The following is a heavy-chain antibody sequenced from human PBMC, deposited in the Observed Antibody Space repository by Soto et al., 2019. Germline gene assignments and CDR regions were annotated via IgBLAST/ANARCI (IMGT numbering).Heavy chain of an antibody. D-gene: IGHD4-17*01. CDR1: GYTLTDLS. V-gene: IGHV1-24*01. J-gene: IGHJ4*02. CDR3: ARGGDFVSYYFDY. CDR2: FDPEDGET. Sequence: ASVKVSCKVSGYTLTDLSMQWVRQAPGKGLEWMGGFDPEDGETIYAQKFQGRVTMTTDTSTSTAYMELRSLRSDDTAVYYCARGGDFVSYYFDYWGPGTLVSVSS.